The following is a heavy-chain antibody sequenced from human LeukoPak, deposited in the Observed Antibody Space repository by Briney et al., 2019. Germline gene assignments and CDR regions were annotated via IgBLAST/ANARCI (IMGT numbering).Heavy chain of an antibody. Sequence: GGSLRLSCAASGFTFSSFDMNWVRQPTGQGLEWVSTIGTASDTYYPGSVEGRFTLSRDNAKNSLYLQMNSLTAGDTAVYYCARGPPRGKYYYMDVWGKGTTVTVSS. CDR1: GFTFSSFD. V-gene: IGHV3-13*01. J-gene: IGHJ6*03. D-gene: IGHD1-1*01. CDR3: ARGPPRGKYYYMDV. CDR2: IGTASDT.